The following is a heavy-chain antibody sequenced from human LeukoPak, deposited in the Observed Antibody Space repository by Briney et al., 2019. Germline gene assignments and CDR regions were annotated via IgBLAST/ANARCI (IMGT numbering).Heavy chain of an antibody. CDR3: AKEKRTTLYFFDY. CDR1: GFTFSVYG. J-gene: IGHJ4*02. D-gene: IGHD1-7*01. Sequence: GGSLRLSCAASGFTFSVYGMHWVRQAPGKGLEWVAFIRYDGSSEYYADSVKGRFTISRDNSKNMLYLQMHSLRAEDTAVYYCAKEKRTTLYFFDYWGQGTLVTVSS. V-gene: IGHV3-30*02. CDR2: IRYDGSSE.